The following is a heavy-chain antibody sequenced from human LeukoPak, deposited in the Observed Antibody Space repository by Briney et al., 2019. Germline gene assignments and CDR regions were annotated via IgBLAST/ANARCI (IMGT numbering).Heavy chain of an antibody. V-gene: IGHV1-69*13. CDR1: GGTFSSYA. CDR3: AREGPGYSYGYDY. J-gene: IGHJ4*02. Sequence: ASVKVSCKASGGTFSSYAISWVRQAPGQGLEWMGGIIPIFGTANYAQKFQGRVTITADESTSTAYMELSSLRSEDTAVHYCAREGPGYSYGYDYWGQGTLVTVSS. CDR2: IIPIFGTA. D-gene: IGHD5-18*01.